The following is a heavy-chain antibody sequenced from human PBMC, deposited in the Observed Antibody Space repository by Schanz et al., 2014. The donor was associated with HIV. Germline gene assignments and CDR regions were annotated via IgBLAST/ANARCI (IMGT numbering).Heavy chain of an antibody. V-gene: IGHV3-74*01. CDR1: GFSVTHGY. Sequence: EVQLVESGGGLIQPGGSLRLSCAASGFSVTHGYISWVRQAPGKGLVWVSRINSDGSSTTYADYVKGRFTISRDNAKNTLYLQMNSLRAEDTAVYYCARDYRFLQEYYYGMDVWGQGTTVSVS. CDR2: INSDGSST. CDR3: ARDYRFLQEYYYGMDV. D-gene: IGHD3-3*01. J-gene: IGHJ6*02.